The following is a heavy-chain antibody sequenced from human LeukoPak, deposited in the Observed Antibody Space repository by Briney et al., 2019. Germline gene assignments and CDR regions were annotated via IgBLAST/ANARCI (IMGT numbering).Heavy chain of an antibody. CDR2: IGGRGGST. D-gene: IGHD3-16*01. V-gene: IGHV3-23*01. CDR3: GKEGGA. CDR1: GFRFSDFT. J-gene: IGHJ5*02. Sequence: PGGSLRLSCAASGFRFSDFTMTWVRQAPGKGPEWVSAIGGRGGSTYYADSLGGRFTISRDNSKDMLYLQMNSLKVEDTATYYCGKEGGAWGQGTKVTV.